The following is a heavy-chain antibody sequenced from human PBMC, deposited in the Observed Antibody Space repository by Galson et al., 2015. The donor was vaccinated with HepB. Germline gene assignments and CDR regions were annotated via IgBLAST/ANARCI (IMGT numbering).Heavy chain of an antibody. V-gene: IGHV3-30*03. CDR3: ARKWLGAFDI. CDR2: ISYDGSNK. Sequence: SLRLSCAASGFTFSSYSMNWVRQAPGKGLEWVAVISYDGSNKYYADSVKGRFTISRDNSKNTLYLQMNSLRAEDTAVYYCARKWLGAFDIWGQGTMVTVSS. D-gene: IGHD5-24*01. J-gene: IGHJ3*02. CDR1: GFTFSSYS.